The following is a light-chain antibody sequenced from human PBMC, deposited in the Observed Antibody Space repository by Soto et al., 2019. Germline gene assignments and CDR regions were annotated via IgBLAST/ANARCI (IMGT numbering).Light chain of an antibody. J-gene: IGKJ5*01. CDR1: QSVSGD. Sequence: EIVLTQSPATLSVSPGERATLSCRASQSVSGDLAWYQHKPGQAPRLLIYDASTRALDTPARFAGSGSGTEFTLTISSLQSEDFAVYFCQQYNGWPLTFGQGTRLEIK. V-gene: IGKV3-15*01. CDR3: QQYNGWPLT. CDR2: DAS.